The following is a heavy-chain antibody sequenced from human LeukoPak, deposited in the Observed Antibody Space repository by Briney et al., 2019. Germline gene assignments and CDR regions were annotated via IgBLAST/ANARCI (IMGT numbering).Heavy chain of an antibody. CDR2: LSSSSTYI. J-gene: IGHJ6*02. D-gene: IGHD6-13*01. V-gene: IGHV3-21*01. Sequence: PGGSLRLSCAASGFIFSGYSMSWVRQAPGEGLEWVSSLSSSSTYIYYADSVKGRFTISRDNAKNSLYLQMNSLRAEDTAVYYCAREVSSSWYPGYYYYGMDVWGQGTTVTVSS. CDR1: GFIFSGYS. CDR3: AREVSSSWYPGYYYYGMDV.